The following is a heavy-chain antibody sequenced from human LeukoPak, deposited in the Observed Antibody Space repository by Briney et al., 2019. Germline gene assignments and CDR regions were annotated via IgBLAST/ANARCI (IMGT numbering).Heavy chain of an antibody. CDR2: ISYDGSNK. CDR1: GFTFSSYG. Sequence: PGGSLRLSCAASGFTFSSYGMHWVRQAPGKGLEWVAVISYDGSNKYYADSVKGRFTISRDNFKHTMYLQMNRLRAEDTAVYYCENASVTIFGVVNLDYWGQGTLVTVSS. J-gene: IGHJ4*02. D-gene: IGHD3-3*01. V-gene: IGHV3-30*18. CDR3: ENASVTIFGVVNLDY.